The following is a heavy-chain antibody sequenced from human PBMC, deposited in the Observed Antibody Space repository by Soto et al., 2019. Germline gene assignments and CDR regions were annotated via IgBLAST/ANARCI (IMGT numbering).Heavy chain of an antibody. V-gene: IGHV1-69*02. D-gene: IGHD2-8*01. CDR1: GGTFSSYT. CDR3: ARGPFKYPFANLDY. J-gene: IGHJ4*02. Sequence: GASVKVSCKASGGTFSSYTISWVRQAPGQGLEWMGRIIPILGIANYAQKFQGRVTITADKSTSTAYMELSSLRSEDTAVYYCARGPFKYPFANLDYWGQGTLVTVSS. CDR2: IIPILGIA.